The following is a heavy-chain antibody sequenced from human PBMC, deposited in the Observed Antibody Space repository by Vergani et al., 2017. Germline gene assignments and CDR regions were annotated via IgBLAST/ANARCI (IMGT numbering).Heavy chain of an antibody. V-gene: IGHV4-61*02. CDR2: IYYSGST. J-gene: IGHJ6*02. Sequence: QVQLQESGPGLVKPSQTLSLTCTVSGGSISSGSYYWSWIRQPAGKGLEWIGSIYYSGSTYYNPSLKSRVTISVDTSKNQFSLKLSSVTAADTAVYYCARLSPAAMVGSSYYYYGMDVWGQGTTVTVSS. CDR3: ARLSPAAMVGSSYYYYGMDV. D-gene: IGHD5-18*01. CDR1: GGSISSGSYY.